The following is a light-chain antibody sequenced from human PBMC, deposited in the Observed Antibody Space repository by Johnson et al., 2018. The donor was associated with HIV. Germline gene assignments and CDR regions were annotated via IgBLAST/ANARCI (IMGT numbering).Light chain of an antibody. Sequence: QPVLTQPPSVSAAPGQKVTIFCSGSSSNIGNNYVSWYQQIPGTAPKLLIYENNKRPSGIPDRFSCSKSGPSATLGITGLQTGDAADYSCETWDTSLSAGVFGTWTRVTVL. CDR3: ETWDTSLSAGV. CDR2: ENN. V-gene: IGLV1-51*02. J-gene: IGLJ1*01. CDR1: SSNIGNNY.